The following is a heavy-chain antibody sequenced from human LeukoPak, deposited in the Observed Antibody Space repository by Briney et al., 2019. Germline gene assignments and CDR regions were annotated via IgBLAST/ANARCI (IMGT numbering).Heavy chain of an antibody. V-gene: IGHV4-4*02. CDR3: ARGSDSSGYERVLDAFDI. D-gene: IGHD3-22*01. Sequence: SETLSLTCAVSGGSISSSNWWSWVRQPPGKGLEWIGEIYHSGSTNYNPSLKSRVTISVDKSKNQFSLKLSSVTAADTAVYYCARGSDSSGYERVLDAFDIWGQGTMVTVSS. CDR1: GGSISSSNW. J-gene: IGHJ3*02. CDR2: IYHSGST.